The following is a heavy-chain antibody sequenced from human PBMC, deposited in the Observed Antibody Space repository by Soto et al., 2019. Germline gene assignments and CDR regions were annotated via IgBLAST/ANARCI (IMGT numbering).Heavy chain of an antibody. J-gene: IGHJ4*02. D-gene: IGHD3-10*01. CDR1: GFTFSSYT. CDR3: AKARGFTTSYYDC. V-gene: IGHV3-23*01. Sequence: VQLLESGGGLVQPGGSLRLSCAASGFTFSSYTMSWVRQAPGKGLEWISAITGSADRTFYLDSVKGRFTVSRDNSRNTLYLQMNDLRADDTAVYYCAKARGFTTSYYDCWGQGTLVSVSS. CDR2: ITGSADRT.